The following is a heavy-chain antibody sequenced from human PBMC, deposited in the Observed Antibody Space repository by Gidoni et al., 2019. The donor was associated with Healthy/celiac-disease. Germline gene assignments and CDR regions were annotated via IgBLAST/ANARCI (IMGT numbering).Heavy chain of an antibody. CDR3: ARDHPSLRTTVTTQGYGAFDI. V-gene: IGHV3-33*01. Sequence: QVQLVESGGGVVQPGRSLRLSCAASGFTFSSYGMHWVRQAPGKGLEWVAVIWYDGSNKYYADSGKGRFTISRDNSKNTLYLQMNSLRAEDTAVYYCARDHPSLRTTVTTQGYGAFDIWGQGTMVTVSS. J-gene: IGHJ3*02. CDR1: GFTFSSYG. CDR2: IWYDGSNK. D-gene: IGHD4-17*01.